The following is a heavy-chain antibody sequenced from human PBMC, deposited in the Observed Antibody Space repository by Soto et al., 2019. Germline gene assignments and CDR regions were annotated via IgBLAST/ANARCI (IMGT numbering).Heavy chain of an antibody. J-gene: IGHJ6*02. Sequence: GESLKISCKGSGYSFTSYWISWVRQMPGKGLEWMGRIDPSDSYTNYSPSFQGHVTISADKSISTAYLQWSSLKASDTAMYYCASGRSDIVATVVYYGMDVWGQGTTVTVS. CDR2: IDPSDSYT. D-gene: IGHD5-12*01. CDR1: GYSFTSYW. CDR3: ASGRSDIVATVVYYGMDV. V-gene: IGHV5-10-1*01.